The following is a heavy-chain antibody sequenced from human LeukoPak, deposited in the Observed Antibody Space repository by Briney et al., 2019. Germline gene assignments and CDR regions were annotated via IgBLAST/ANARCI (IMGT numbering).Heavy chain of an antibody. V-gene: IGHV5-51*01. J-gene: IGHJ3*02. Sequence: GESLKISCKGFGYSFTSYWIGWVRQMPGKGLEWMGIIYPGDSETRYSASFQGQVTISADKSISTAYLQWSSLKASDTAIYYCARGFNIVVLTAMPFGAFDIWGQGTMVTVSS. D-gene: IGHD2-21*02. CDR2: IYPGDSET. CDR1: GYSFTSYW. CDR3: ARGFNIVVLTAMPFGAFDI.